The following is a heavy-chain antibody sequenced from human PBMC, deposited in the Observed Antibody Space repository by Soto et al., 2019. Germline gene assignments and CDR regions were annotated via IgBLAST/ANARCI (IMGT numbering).Heavy chain of an antibody. D-gene: IGHD3-10*01. V-gene: IGHV3-64D*06. J-gene: IGHJ5*02. CDR1: GFTFSSYA. Sequence: GGSLRLSCSASGFTFSSYAMHWVRQAPGKGLQYVSAISSGGSGTYYADSVKGRFTISRDNSKNTLYLQMSSLRTEDTAVYYCVKGSGSYYKYNWFAPWGQGTLVTVSS. CDR2: ISSGGSGT. CDR3: VKGSGSYYKYNWFAP.